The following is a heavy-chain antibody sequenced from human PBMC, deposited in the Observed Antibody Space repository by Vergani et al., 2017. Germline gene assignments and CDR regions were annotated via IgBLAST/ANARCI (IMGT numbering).Heavy chain of an antibody. CDR1: GGSISSGSYY. V-gene: IGHV4-61*02. CDR2: INHSGST. Sequence: QVQLQESGPGLVKPSQTLSLTCTVSGGSISSGSYYWSWIRQPAGKGLEWIGEINHSGSTNYNPSLKSRVTISVDRSKNQFSLKLSSVTAADTAVYYCARGTESSGCYFDYWGQGTLVTVSS. CDR3: ARGTESSGCYFDY. J-gene: IGHJ4*02. D-gene: IGHD6-25*01.